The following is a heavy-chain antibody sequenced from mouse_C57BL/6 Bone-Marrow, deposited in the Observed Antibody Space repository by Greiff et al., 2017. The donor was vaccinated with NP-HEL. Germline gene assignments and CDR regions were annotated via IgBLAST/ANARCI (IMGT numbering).Heavy chain of an antibody. Sequence: VQLQQSGPELVKPGASVKISCKASGYAFSSSWMNWVKQRPGKGLEWIGRIYPGDGDTNYNGKFKGKATLTADKSSSTADMQLSSLTSEDSAVYFCARFLYYGSSYDVDYWGQGTSVTVSS. CDR3: ARFLYYGSSYDVDY. J-gene: IGHJ4*01. D-gene: IGHD1-1*01. CDR2: IYPGDGDT. CDR1: GYAFSSSW. V-gene: IGHV1-82*01.